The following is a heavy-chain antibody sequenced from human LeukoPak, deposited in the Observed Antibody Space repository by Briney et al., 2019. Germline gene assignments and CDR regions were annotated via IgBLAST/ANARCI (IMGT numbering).Heavy chain of an antibody. CDR2: INPSGGST. V-gene: IGHV1-46*01. J-gene: IGHJ6*02. CDR3: ASVYKYGMDV. CDR1: GYTFTSYD. Sequence: GASVTVSCTASGYTFTSYDINWVRQAPGQGLEWMAVINPSGGSTSHAQKFQGRVTMTRDTSASTVYMELSSLRSEDTAVYYCASVYKYGMDVWGQGTTVTVSS.